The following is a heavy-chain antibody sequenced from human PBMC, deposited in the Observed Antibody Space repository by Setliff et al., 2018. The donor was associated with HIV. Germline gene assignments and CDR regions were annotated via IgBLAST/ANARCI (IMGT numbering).Heavy chain of an antibody. CDR2: VCQRGGI. CDR3: ARHGSALTGDGHHLDS. CDR1: GDSIDSPHC. V-gene: IGHV4-4*02. Sequence: PSETLSLTCTVSGDSIDSPHCWSWVRQSLEKGLEWIGEVCQRGGINYYPFFWSRAIISMDKPRSYFSLRLTSVTAADTALYFCARHGSALTGDGHHLDSWGQGILVTV. J-gene: IGHJ5*01. D-gene: IGHD7-27*01.